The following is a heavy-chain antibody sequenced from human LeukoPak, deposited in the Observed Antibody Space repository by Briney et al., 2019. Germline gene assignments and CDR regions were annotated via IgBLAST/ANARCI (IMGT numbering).Heavy chain of an antibody. D-gene: IGHD6-13*01. CDR2: IKQDGSEK. V-gene: IGHV3-7*03. J-gene: IGHJ6*02. CDR1: GFTFSNYW. Sequence: PGGSLRLSCAASGFTFSNYWMTWVRQAPGKGLEWVANIKQDGSEKYYMDSMKGRFTISRDNAKNSLYLQMNSLRAKDTALYYCAKDSGFSSSQEPTPRGYCYGMDVWGQGTTVTVSS. CDR3: AKDSGFSSSQEPTPRGYCYGMDV.